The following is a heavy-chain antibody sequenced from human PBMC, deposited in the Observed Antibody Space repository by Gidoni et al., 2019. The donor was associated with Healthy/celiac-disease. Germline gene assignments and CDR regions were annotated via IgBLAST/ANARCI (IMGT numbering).Heavy chain of an antibody. CDR2: ISSSGSTI. J-gene: IGHJ4*02. V-gene: IGHV3-48*03. CDR3: ARDGGYYSFDY. D-gene: IGHD3-22*01. CDR1: GFTFSSYE. Sequence: EVQLVESGGGLVQPGGSLRLSCAASGFTFSSYEMNWVRQAPGKGLEWVSYISSSGSTIYYADSVKGRFTISRDNAKNSLYLQMNSLRAEDTAVYYCARDGGYYSFDYWGQGTLVTVSS.